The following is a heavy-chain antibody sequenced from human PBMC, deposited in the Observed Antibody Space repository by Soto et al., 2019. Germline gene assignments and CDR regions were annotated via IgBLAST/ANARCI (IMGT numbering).Heavy chain of an antibody. Sequence: GASVKVSCKASGYTFTSYDINWVRQATGQGLEWMGWMNPNSGNTGYAQKFQGRVTMTRNTSISTAYMELSSLRSEDTAVYYCARLETGTTDYYYYMDVWGKGTTVTVSS. V-gene: IGHV1-8*01. CDR3: ARLETGTTDYYYYMDV. J-gene: IGHJ6*03. CDR2: MNPNSGNT. CDR1: GYTFTSYD. D-gene: IGHD1-7*01.